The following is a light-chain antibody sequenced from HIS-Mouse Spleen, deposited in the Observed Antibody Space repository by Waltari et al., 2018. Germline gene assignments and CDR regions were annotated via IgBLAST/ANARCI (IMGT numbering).Light chain of an antibody. Sequence: DIQMTQSPSTLSASVGDRVTITCRASQSISSWLAWYQQKPGKAPKLLIYKASSLESGVPSRFSGSGSGTEFTLTNSSLQPDDFATYYCQKYNSYSLTFGGGTKVEIK. CDR2: KAS. CDR1: QSISSW. J-gene: IGKJ4*01. CDR3: QKYNSYSLT. V-gene: IGKV1-5*03.